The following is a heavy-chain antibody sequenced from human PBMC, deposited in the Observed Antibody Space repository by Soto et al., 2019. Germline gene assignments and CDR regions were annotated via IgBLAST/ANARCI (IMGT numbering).Heavy chain of an antibody. CDR2: ITGGGDDT. CDR1: GFTFSGYA. D-gene: IGHD3-22*01. CDR3: VKGSSASRPYYFDY. Sequence: EVPLLDSGGGFVQPGGSLRLSCEASGFTFSGYAMSWVRQAPGRRLEWISAITGGGDDTYYADYVKGRVTISRDNSKNPLYLQMSSLRAEDTALYYCVKGSSASRPYYFDYWGQGTLVTVSS. J-gene: IGHJ4*02. V-gene: IGHV3-23*01.